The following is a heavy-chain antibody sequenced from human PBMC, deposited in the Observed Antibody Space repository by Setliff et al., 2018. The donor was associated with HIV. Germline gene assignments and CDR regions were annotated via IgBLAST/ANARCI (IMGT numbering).Heavy chain of an antibody. D-gene: IGHD6-19*01. V-gene: IGHV3-7*03. CDR2: INQDGSVT. CDR1: GFTFSTYW. Sequence: SGESLKISCVASGFTFSTYWMSWVRQAPGKGLEFVANINQDGSVTNYVDSVKGRFTISRDNARNLVYLQMSSLRAEDTAAYYCARDPGSSSFDYWGQGAPVTVSS. CDR3: ARDPGSSSFDY. J-gene: IGHJ4*02.